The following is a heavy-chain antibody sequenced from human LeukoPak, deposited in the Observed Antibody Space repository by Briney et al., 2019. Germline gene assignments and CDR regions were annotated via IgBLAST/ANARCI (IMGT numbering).Heavy chain of an antibody. CDR3: ARDRYYYDSSGYSNWFDP. D-gene: IGHD3-22*01. CDR2: IYYSGST. Sequence: SETLSLTCTVSGGSISSYYWSWIRQPPGKGLEWVGYIYYSGSTNYNPSLKSRVTISVDTSKNQFSLKLSSVTAADTAVYYCARDRYYYDSSGYSNWFDPWGQGTLVTVSS. CDR1: GGSISSYY. J-gene: IGHJ5*02. V-gene: IGHV4-59*01.